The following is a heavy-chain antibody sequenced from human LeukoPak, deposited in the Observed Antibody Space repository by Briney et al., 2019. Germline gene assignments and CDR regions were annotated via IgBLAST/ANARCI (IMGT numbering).Heavy chain of an antibody. Sequence: SETLSLTCTVSGGSISSRSYYWGWIRQPPGKGLEWIGIIYYSGSTYSNPSLRSRVTISVDTSKNQFSLKLSSVTAADTAVYYCAGGSGSHNWFDPWGQGTLVTVSS. CDR1: GGSISSRSYY. J-gene: IGHJ5*02. D-gene: IGHD3-10*01. CDR3: AGGSGSHNWFDP. CDR2: IYYSGST. V-gene: IGHV4-39*01.